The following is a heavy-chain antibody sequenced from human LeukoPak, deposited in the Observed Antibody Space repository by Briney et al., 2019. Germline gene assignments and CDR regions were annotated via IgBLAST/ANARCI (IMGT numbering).Heavy chain of an antibody. D-gene: IGHD3-10*01. J-gene: IGHJ4*02. CDR1: GFTYSSHA. Sequence: GGSLRLSCAASGFTYSSHAMSRVRQAPGKGLEWVSRISSGGGTTDYTDSVKGRFTISRDTSKNTLYLQMNSLRAEDTAVYYCAKDRSGSGYFDYWGQGTLVTVSS. V-gene: IGHV3-23*01. CDR2: ISSGGGTT. CDR3: AKDRSGSGYFDY.